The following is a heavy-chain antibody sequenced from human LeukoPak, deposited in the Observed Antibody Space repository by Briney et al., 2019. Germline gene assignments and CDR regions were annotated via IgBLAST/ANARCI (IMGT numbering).Heavy chain of an antibody. J-gene: IGHJ4*02. CDR3: ARRLWFGALFLGGVFDY. CDR2: IYYSGST. CDR1: GGSISSSSYY. V-gene: IGHV4-39*01. Sequence: SETLSLTCTVSGGSISSSSYYWGWIRQPPGKGLEWIGSIYYSGSTYYTPSLKSRVTISVDTSKNQFSLKLSSVTAADTAVYYCARRLWFGALFLGGVFDYWGPGTLVTVSS. D-gene: IGHD3-10*01.